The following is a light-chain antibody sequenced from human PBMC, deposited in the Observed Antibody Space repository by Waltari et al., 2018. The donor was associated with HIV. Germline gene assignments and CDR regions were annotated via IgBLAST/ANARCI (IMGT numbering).Light chain of an antibody. CDR1: TSNIGSKF. CDR2: RNN. J-gene: IGLJ3*02. Sequence: SVLTQPPSTSGTPGQKVNISCSGSTSNIGSKFVYWYQQFPGPAPKLLIYRNNERPSGVPDRFSGSKSGISASLAITGLRSEDEADYYCAAWDVSLSGWVFGGGTKLTVL. CDR3: AAWDVSLSGWV. V-gene: IGLV1-47*01.